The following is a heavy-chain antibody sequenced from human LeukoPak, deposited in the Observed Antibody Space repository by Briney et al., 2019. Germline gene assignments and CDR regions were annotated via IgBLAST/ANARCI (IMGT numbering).Heavy chain of an antibody. D-gene: IGHD2-2*01. J-gene: IGHJ4*02. CDR1: GYTFTTYI. CDR3: ARDEYCSSTSCSKGSNYFDY. V-gene: IGHV1-18*01. CDR2: ISAYNGNT. Sequence: ASVTVSFTASGYTFTTYIINWVRQAPGQGLEWMGWISAYNGNTNYAQKLQGRVTMTTDTSTSTAYMELRSLRSDDTAVYYCARDEYCSSTSCSKGSNYFDYWGQGTLVTVSS.